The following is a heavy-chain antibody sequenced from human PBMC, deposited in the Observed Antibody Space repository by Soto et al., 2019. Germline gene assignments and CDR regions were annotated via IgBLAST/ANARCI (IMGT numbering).Heavy chain of an antibody. CDR2: ISGSGGST. CDR3: AIDIGSRYHWNYFAF. J-gene: IGHJ4*02. D-gene: IGHD1-20*01. Sequence: GGSLRLSCAASGFTFSSYAMSWVRQAPGKGLEWVSAISGSGGSTYYADSVKGRFTISRDNSKNTLYLQMNSLRAEDTAVYYCAIDIGSRYHWNYFAFWGQGTLVTVYS. CDR1: GFTFSSYA. V-gene: IGHV3-23*01.